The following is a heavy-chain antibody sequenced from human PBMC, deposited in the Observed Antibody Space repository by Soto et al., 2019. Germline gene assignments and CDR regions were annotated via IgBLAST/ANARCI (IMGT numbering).Heavy chain of an antibody. J-gene: IGHJ6*02. Sequence: EVQLLESGGGLVQPGGSLRLSCAASGFTFSNYAMSWVRQAPGKGLEWVSTISDSGGSTYYADSVKGRFTISRDNSKNTLYLKMNSLRAEDTAIYYCARRRYGDYDVFYYYGMDVWGQGTTVTVSS. CDR2: ISDSGGST. V-gene: IGHV3-23*01. D-gene: IGHD4-17*01. CDR3: ARRRYGDYDVFYYYGMDV. CDR1: GFTFSNYA.